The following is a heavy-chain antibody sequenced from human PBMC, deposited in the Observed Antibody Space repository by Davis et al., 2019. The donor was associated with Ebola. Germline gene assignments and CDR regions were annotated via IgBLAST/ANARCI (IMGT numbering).Heavy chain of an antibody. V-gene: IGHV3-30*04. CDR2: VSHSERER. J-gene: IGHJ4*02. CDR3: ARAGFDEVLDY. D-gene: IGHD3-3*01. Sequence: PGGSLRLSCAASGFIFRNYAMHWVRHAPGKGLEWVAVVSHSERERFYADSVKGRFTISRDNSENTLYLQMNSLTADDTSVYYCARAGFDEVLDYWGQGTPVTVSP. CDR1: GFIFRNYA.